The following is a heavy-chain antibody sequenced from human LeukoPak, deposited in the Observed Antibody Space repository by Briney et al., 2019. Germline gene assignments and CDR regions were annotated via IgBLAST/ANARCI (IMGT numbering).Heavy chain of an antibody. D-gene: IGHD3-3*01. CDR1: GGPISSGGYY. Sequence: SQTLSLTCTVSGGPISSGGYYWSWIRQHPGKGLEWIGYIYYSGSTYYNPSLKSRVTISVDTSKNQFSLKLSSVTAADTAVYYCARAGDFGVVIDPWGQGTLVTVSS. V-gene: IGHV4-31*03. CDR2: IYYSGST. J-gene: IGHJ5*02. CDR3: ARAGDFGVVIDP.